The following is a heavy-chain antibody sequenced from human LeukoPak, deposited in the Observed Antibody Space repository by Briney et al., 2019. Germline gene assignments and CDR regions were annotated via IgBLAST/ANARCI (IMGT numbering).Heavy chain of an antibody. V-gene: IGHV1-2*02. CDR3: ARMYSDAFDI. J-gene: IGHJ3*02. D-gene: IGHD2-15*01. Sequence: FQGRVTMTRDTSISTAYMELSSLTSDDTAVYYCARMYSDAFDIWGQGTMVTVSS.